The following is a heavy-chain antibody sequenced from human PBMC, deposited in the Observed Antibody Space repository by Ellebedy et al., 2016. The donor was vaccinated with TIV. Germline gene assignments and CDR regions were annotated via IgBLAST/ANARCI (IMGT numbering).Heavy chain of an antibody. D-gene: IGHD2-2*01. CDR1: GFTFDDYA. Sequence: SLKISCAASGFTFDDYAMHWVRQAPGKGLEWVSGISWNSGSIGYADSVKGRFTISRDNAKNSLYLQMNSLRAEDTALYYCAKGQNLGYCSSTSCFYDYWGQGTLVTVSS. V-gene: IGHV3-9*01. J-gene: IGHJ4*02. CDR3: AKGQNLGYCSSTSCFYDY. CDR2: ISWNSGSI.